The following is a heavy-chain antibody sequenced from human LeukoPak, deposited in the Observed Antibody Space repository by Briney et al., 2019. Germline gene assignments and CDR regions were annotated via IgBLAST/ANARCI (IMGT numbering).Heavy chain of an antibody. CDR2: ISYDGSNK. J-gene: IGHJ4*02. D-gene: IGHD5-12*01. Sequence: GGSLRLSCAASGFTFSSYAMHWVRQAPGKGLEWVAVISYDGSNKYYADSMKGRFTISRDNSKNTLYLQMNSLRAEDTAVYYCARDIGYGPQQDNVNDYWGQGTLVTVSS. CDR1: GFTFSSYA. CDR3: ARDIGYGPQQDNVNDY. V-gene: IGHV3-30-3*01.